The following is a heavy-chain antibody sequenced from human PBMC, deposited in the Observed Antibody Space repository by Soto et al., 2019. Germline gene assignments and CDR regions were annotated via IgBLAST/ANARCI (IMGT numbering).Heavy chain of an antibody. Sequence: QVRLAQSGAEVKKPGASVKVSCQASGYIFTANFINWVRQAPGQGLERMGRLNPNTGDAEYAQECHGRVTKTRDTSISTAYMEVTSLTSDDTAGYYCARVFGKHSSSYWIDSWGQGTLVSVSS. CDR3: ARVFGKHSSSYWIDS. V-gene: IGHV1-2*06. CDR2: LNPNTGDA. CDR1: GYIFTANF. J-gene: IGHJ4*02. D-gene: IGHD3-22*01.